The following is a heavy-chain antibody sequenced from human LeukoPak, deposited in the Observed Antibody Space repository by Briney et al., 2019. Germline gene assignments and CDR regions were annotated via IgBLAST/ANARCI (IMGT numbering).Heavy chain of an antibody. CDR3: ARVPRTAYCGGDCYSGYLQH. J-gene: IGHJ1*01. D-gene: IGHD2-21*02. CDR2: IYYSGST. CDR1: GGPISSYY. Sequence: PSETLSLTCTVSGGPISSYYWSWIRQPPGKGLEWIGYIYYSGSTNYNPSLKSRVTISVDTSMNQFSLRLSSVTAADTAVYYCARVPRTAYCGGDCYSGYLQHWGQGTLVTVSS. V-gene: IGHV4-59*01.